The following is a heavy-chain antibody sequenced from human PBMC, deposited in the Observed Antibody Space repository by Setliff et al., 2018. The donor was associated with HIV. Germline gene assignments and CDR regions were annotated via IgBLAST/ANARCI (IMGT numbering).Heavy chain of an antibody. D-gene: IGHD3-22*01. J-gene: IGHJ4*02. Sequence: ASVKVSCKASGYTFTSYYIHWVRQAPGQGLEWMGVIHPSGGSTSYAQSFQDRVTMTRDTSTSTVYMELSSLRSEDTAVYYCARDYYDSSGYIFFPGLPDYWGQGTQVTVSS. CDR1: GYTFTSYY. CDR2: IHPSGGST. CDR3: ARDYYDSSGYIFFPGLPDY. V-gene: IGHV1-46*01.